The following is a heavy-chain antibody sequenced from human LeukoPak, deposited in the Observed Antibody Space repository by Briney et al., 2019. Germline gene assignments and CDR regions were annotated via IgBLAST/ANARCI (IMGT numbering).Heavy chain of an antibody. CDR2: ISSSSSYI. CDR3: AREQWLTRDWYFDL. Sequence: PGGTLRLSCAASGFTFSSYGMSWVRQAPGKGLEWVSSISSSSSYIYYADSLKGRFTISRDNAKNSLFLQMNSLRAEDTAVYYCAREQWLTRDWYFDLWGRGTLVTVSS. D-gene: IGHD6-19*01. V-gene: IGHV3-21*01. CDR1: GFTFSSYG. J-gene: IGHJ2*01.